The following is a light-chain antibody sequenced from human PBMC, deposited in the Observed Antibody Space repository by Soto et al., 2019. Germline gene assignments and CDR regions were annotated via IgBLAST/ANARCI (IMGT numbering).Light chain of an antibody. J-gene: IGKJ3*01. CDR1: QGISNY. Sequence: DIEMTQSPSSLSASVGDRGTITCRASQGISNYLACYQQKPWKDAQSLIYASSTLKSGVPSGFSGSGSGTDFTLTISSLLPEDVAAYYCHKYSSAPRTFGHGTKVDIK. CDR3: HKYSSAPRT. V-gene: IGKV1-27*01. CDR2: ASS.